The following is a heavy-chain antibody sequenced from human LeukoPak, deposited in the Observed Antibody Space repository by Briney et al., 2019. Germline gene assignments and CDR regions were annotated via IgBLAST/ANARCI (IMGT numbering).Heavy chain of an antibody. J-gene: IGHJ4*02. V-gene: IGHV3-23*01. CDR3: VSFYETY. Sequence: PGGSLRLSCVASGFTFSAYAMNWVRLAPGKGLEWVSTFKTNSGQVYYAESVRGRFTISRDNSKNTVYLQMNSLRAEDTAVYYCVSFYETYWGRGTLVTVSS. D-gene: IGHD2/OR15-2a*01. CDR1: GFTFSAYA. CDR2: FKTNSGQV.